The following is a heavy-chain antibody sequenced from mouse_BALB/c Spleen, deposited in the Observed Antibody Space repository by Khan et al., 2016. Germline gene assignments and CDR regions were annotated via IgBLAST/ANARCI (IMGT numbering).Heavy chain of an antibody. Sequence: VQLKESGAELVKPGASVKLSCTASGFNIKDTYMHWVKQRPEQGLEWIGRIDPANGNTKYDPKFQGKATITAETSSNTAYLQLSSLTSEDTAFYYCARSPYDYDVGFAYWGQGTLVTVSA. D-gene: IGHD2-4*01. CDR2: IDPANGNT. V-gene: IGHV14-3*02. CDR1: GFNIKDTY. J-gene: IGHJ3*01. CDR3: ARSPYDYDVGFAY.